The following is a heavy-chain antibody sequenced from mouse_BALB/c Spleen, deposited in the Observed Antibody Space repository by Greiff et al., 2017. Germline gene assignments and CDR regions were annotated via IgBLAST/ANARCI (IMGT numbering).Heavy chain of an antibody. Sequence: VQLQQSGPGLVKPSQSLSLTCTVTGYSITSDYAWNWIRQFPGNKLEWMGYISYSGSTSYNPSLKSRISITRDTSKNQFFLQLNSVTTEDTATYYSDKYGYDIHYAMDYWGQGTSVTVSS. D-gene: IGHD2-2*01. CDR2: ISYSGST. V-gene: IGHV3-2*02. CDR1: GYSITSDYA. CDR3: DKYGYDIHYAMDY. J-gene: IGHJ4*01.